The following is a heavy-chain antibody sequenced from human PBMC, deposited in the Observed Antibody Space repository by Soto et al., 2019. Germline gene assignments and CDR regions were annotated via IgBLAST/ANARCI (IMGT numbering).Heavy chain of an antibody. J-gene: IGHJ3*01. CDR2: ISNSGGST. CDR1: GFTFSNYG. CDR3: TTAPYHYDSTPDAFDV. Sequence: DVQVLESGGGLVQPGGSLRLSCAASGFTFSNYGMSWVRQAPGKGLEWVSSISNSGGSTYYADSVKGRFTISRDTSKNTLYLQMDSLRVEDTAVYYCTTAPYHYDSTPDAFDVWGQGTVVTVSS. D-gene: IGHD3-22*01. V-gene: IGHV3-23*01.